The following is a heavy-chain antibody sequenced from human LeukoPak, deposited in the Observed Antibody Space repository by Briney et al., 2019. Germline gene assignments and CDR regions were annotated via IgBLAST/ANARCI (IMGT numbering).Heavy chain of an antibody. V-gene: IGHV1-18*01. J-gene: IGHJ4*02. Sequence: ASVKVSCKASGCTFTSYGISWVRQAPGQGLEWMGWISAYNGNTNYAQKLQGRVTMTTDTSTSTAYMELRSLRSDDTAVYYCARDEDYYGSGSYWDYWGQGTLVTVSS. CDR2: ISAYNGNT. CDR3: ARDEDYYGSGSYWDY. CDR1: GCTFTSYG. D-gene: IGHD3-10*01.